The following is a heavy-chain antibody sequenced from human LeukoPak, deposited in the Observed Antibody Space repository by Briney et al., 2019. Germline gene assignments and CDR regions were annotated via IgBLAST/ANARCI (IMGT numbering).Heavy chain of an antibody. Sequence: GRSLRLSCAASGFTFDDYAMHWVRQAPGKGLEWVSGISWNSGSIGYADSVKGRFTISRVNAKNSLYLQMNSLRAEDMALYYCAKGVATITSLNWYFDLWGRGTLVTVSS. V-gene: IGHV3-9*03. CDR3: AKGVATITSLNWYFDL. D-gene: IGHD5-12*01. CDR2: ISWNSGSI. J-gene: IGHJ2*01. CDR1: GFTFDDYA.